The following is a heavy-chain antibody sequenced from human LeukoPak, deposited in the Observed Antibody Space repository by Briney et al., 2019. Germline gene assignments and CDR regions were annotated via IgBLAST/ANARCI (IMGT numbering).Heavy chain of an antibody. J-gene: IGHJ3*02. CDR2: IYHSGST. D-gene: IGHD2-2*01. CDR1: GGSISSSNW. Sequence: PSGTLSLTCAVSGGSISSSNWWSWVRQPPGKGLEWIGEIYHSGSTNYNPSLKSRVTISVDKSKNQFSLKLSSVTAADTAVYYCARDDRHCSSTSSDRAFDIWGQGTMVTVSS. CDR3: ARDDRHCSSTSSDRAFDI. V-gene: IGHV4-4*02.